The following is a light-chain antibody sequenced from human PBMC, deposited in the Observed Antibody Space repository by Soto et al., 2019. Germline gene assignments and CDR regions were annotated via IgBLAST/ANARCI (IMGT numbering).Light chain of an antibody. J-gene: IGKJ1*01. CDR1: QSISSY. CDR3: QQSYSTLET. Sequence: DIPMTQSPSSLSASVGDRVTITCRASQSISSYLNWYQQKPGKAPKLLIYAASSLQSGVPSRFSGSGSGTDFTLTISSLQPEDFATYYCQQSYSTLETFGQGTKVDIK. CDR2: AAS. V-gene: IGKV1-39*01.